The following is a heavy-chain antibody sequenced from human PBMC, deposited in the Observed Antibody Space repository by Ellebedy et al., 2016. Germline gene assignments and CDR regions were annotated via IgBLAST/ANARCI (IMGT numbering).Heavy chain of an antibody. Sequence: GESLKISCKGFGFSFSTYWIGWARQMPGKGLEWMGIVYLGGSDTRYSPSLQGQVTISADKSTNTAYLQWSSLKASDTAMYYCARSPGYYENTDYWGQGTRVTVS. V-gene: IGHV5-51*01. CDR2: VYLGGSDT. CDR1: GFSFSTYW. D-gene: IGHD3-22*01. CDR3: ARSPGYYENTDY. J-gene: IGHJ4*02.